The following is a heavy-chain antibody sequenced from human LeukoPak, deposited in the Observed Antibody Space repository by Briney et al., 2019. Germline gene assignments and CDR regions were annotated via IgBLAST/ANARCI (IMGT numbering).Heavy chain of an antibody. CDR1: GLTFSNYA. D-gene: IGHD4-17*01. J-gene: IGHJ4*02. Sequence: GGSLRLSCAASGLTFSNYAMTWVRQAPGKGLQWFALTSDDGSAKYYADSVKGRFTISRDNSQNTLYLQMNSLRADETAIYYCARAPGGFHGDYSPIAYWGQGTLVTVSS. CDR3: ARAPGGFHGDYSPIAY. V-gene: IGHV3-30-3*01. CDR2: TSDDGSAK.